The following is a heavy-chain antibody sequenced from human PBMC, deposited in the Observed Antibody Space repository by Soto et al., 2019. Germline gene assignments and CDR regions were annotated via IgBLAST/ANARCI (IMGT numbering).Heavy chain of an antibody. CDR1: GGTFSSYA. D-gene: IGHD6-13*01. J-gene: IGHJ5*02. Sequence: GASVKVSCKASGGTFSSYAISWVRQAPGQGLEWMGGIIPIFGTANYAQKFQGRVTITADESTSTAYMELSSLRSEDTAVYYCARGLVGGSSWSEYNWFDPWGQGTLVTVSS. CDR2: IIPIFGTA. V-gene: IGHV1-69*13. CDR3: ARGLVGGSSWSEYNWFDP.